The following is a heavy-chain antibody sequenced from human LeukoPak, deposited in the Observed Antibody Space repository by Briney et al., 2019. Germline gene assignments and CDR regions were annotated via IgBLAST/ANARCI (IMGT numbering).Heavy chain of an antibody. J-gene: IGHJ3*02. CDR1: GGSISSYY. D-gene: IGHD1-26*01. V-gene: IGHV4-59*01. CDR2: IYYSGST. Sequence: SETLSLTCTVSGGSISSYYWSWIRQPPGKGLEWIGYIYYSGSTNYNPSLKSRVTISVDTSKNQFSLKLSSVTAADTAVYYCARDGIVGVQADAFDIWGQGTMVTVSS. CDR3: ARDGIVGVQADAFDI.